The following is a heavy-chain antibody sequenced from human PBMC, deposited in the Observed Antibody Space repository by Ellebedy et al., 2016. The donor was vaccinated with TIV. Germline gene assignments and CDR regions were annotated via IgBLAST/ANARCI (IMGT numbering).Heavy chain of an antibody. Sequence: MPSETLSLTCAVYGGSFSGYYWSWIRQPPGKGLEWIGEINHSGSTNYNPSLKSRVTNSVDTSKNQFSLRMSSVTAADTAVYYCARGRYSYDSSGYYSECYFDYWGQGTLVTVSS. CDR2: INHSGST. CDR3: ARGRYSYDSSGYYSECYFDY. J-gene: IGHJ4*02. V-gene: IGHV4-34*01. CDR1: GGSFSGYY. D-gene: IGHD3-22*01.